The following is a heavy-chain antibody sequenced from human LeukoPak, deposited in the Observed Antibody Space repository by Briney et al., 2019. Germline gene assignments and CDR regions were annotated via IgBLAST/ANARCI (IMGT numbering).Heavy chain of an antibody. V-gene: IGHV3-48*03. CDR1: EFGFSSYE. CDR2: ISSSGSPI. Sequence: GSLRLSCAASEFGFSSYEMNWVRQAPGKGLDWFSYISSSGSPIYYADSGRCRFTISRDNAKNSLYLQMNSLRAEDTAVYYCARGYSSGYYGPFFDYWGQGTLVTVSS. D-gene: IGHD3-22*01. CDR3: ARGYSSGYYGPFFDY. J-gene: IGHJ4*02.